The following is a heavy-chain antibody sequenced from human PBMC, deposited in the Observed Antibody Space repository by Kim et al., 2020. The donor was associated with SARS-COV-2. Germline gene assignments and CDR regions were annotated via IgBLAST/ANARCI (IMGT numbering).Heavy chain of an antibody. Sequence: ASVKVSCKASGYTFTSYAMHWVRQAPGQRLEWMGWINAGNGNTKYSQKFQGRVTITRDTSASTAYMELSSLRSEDTAVYYCARDRYYGSGSHTPMDVWGQGTTVTVSS. CDR1: GYTFTSYA. J-gene: IGHJ6*02. V-gene: IGHV1-3*01. CDR2: INAGNGNT. CDR3: ARDRYYGSGSHTPMDV. D-gene: IGHD3-10*01.